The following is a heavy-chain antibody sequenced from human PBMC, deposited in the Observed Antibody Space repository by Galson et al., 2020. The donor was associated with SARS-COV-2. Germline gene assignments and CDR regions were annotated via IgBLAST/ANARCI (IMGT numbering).Heavy chain of an antibody. CDR3: VKGGRIQYYYHAVDA. J-gene: IGHJ6*02. V-gene: IGHV3-9*01. CDR1: GFKFNDYA. D-gene: IGHD3-10*01. Sequence: GGSLRLSCAASGFKFNDYAMHWVRQAPGEGLEWVAGIDWDGKDIRYADSVKGRFTISRDDARSSLYLQMETLRLEDTALYYCVKGGRIQYYYHAVDAWGQGTTVTVSS. CDR2: IDWDGKDI.